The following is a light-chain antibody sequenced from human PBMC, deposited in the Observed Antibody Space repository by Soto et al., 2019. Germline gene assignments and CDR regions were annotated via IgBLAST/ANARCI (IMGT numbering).Light chain of an antibody. J-gene: IGKJ2*01. CDR1: QSVGSS. V-gene: IGKV3-11*01. CDR3: QQRSNWLWT. CDR2: ETS. Sequence: EIVLTQSPATLSLSPGERVTLSCRASQSVGSSLAWYQQRPGQPPRLLIYETSDRATGIPARFSGSGSGTDFPLTISSLEPEDFAVYYCQQRSNWLWTFGQGTTLEIK.